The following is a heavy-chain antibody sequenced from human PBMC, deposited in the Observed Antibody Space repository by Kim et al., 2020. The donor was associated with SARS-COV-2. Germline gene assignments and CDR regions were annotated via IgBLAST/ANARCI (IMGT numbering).Heavy chain of an antibody. D-gene: IGHD3-10*01. CDR1: GGSISSGSYY. Sequence: SETLSLTCTVSGGSISSGSYYWSWIRQPAGKGLEWIGRIYTSGSTNYNPSLKSRVTISVDTSKNQFSLKLSSVTAADTAVYYCARAGSGSSVDYWGQGTLVTVSS. V-gene: IGHV4-61*02. J-gene: IGHJ4*02. CDR3: ARAGSGSSVDY. CDR2: IYTSGST.